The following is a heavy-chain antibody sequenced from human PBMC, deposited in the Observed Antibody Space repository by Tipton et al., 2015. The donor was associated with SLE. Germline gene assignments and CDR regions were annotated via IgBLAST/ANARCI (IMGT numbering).Heavy chain of an antibody. CDR1: GYSISSGYY. CDR3: ARHRDWGRGYFDY. Sequence: TLSLTCAVSGYSISSGYYWGWIRQPPGKGLEWIGSIYHSGSTYYNPSLKSRVTISVDTSKNQFSLKLSSVTAADTAVYYCARHRDWGRGYFDYWGQGTLVTVSS. CDR2: IYHSGST. D-gene: IGHD3/OR15-3a*01. V-gene: IGHV4-38-2*01. J-gene: IGHJ4*02.